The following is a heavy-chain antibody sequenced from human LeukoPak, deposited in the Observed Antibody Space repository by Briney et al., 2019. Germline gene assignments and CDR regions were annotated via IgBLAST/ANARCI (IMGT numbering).Heavy chain of an antibody. CDR1: GYTFTSYG. J-gene: IGHJ3*02. V-gene: IGHV1-18*01. Sequence: ASVKASCKASGYTFTSYGISWVRQAPGQGLEWMGWISAYNGNTNYAQKLQGRVTMTTDTSTSTAYMELRSLRSDDTAVYYCAREGIQLWWDAFDIWGQGTMVTVSS. CDR2: ISAYNGNT. D-gene: IGHD5-18*01. CDR3: AREGIQLWWDAFDI.